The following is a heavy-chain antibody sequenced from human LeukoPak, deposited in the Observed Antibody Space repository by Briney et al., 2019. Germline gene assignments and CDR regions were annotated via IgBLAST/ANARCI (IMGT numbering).Heavy chain of an antibody. Sequence: SVKVSCKASGGTFSSYAISWARQAPGQGLEWMGGIIPIFGTANYAQKFQGRVTITADESTSTAYMELSSLRSEDTAVYYCGRVGYSSGWYYFDYWGQGTLVTVSS. CDR1: GGTFSSYA. CDR2: IIPIFGTA. J-gene: IGHJ4*02. V-gene: IGHV1-69*13. CDR3: GRVGYSSGWYYFDY. D-gene: IGHD6-19*01.